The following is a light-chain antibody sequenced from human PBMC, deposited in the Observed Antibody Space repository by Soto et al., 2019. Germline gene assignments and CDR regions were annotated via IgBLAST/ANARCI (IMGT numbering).Light chain of an antibody. CDR1: QSISTW. J-gene: IGKJ1*01. Sequence: DIQMTQSPSTLSASVGARVPITCRASQSISTWLAWYQQKSGKAPKLLIYEASSLGSGVPSRFSGSGSWTEFTRTISSLQPDDFATYYCQQYNSYSQTWTLGQGTKVDI. CDR3: QQYNSYSQTWT. V-gene: IGKV1-5*03. CDR2: EAS.